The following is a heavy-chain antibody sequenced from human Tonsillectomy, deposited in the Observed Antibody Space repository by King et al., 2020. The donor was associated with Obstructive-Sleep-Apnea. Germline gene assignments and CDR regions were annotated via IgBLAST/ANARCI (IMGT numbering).Heavy chain of an antibody. D-gene: IGHD2-15*01. CDR2: IYHSGST. CDR1: GYSISSGYY. CDR3: AREDMGYCSGGSCYSNYYYGMDV. Sequence: VQLQESGPGLVKPSETLSLTCTVSGYSISSGYYWGWIRQPPGKGLEWSGSIYHSGSTYYNPSLKSRVTISVDTSKNQFSLKLSSVTAADTAVYYCAREDMGYCSGGSCYSNYYYGMDVWGQGTTVTVSS. V-gene: IGHV4-38-2*02. J-gene: IGHJ6*02.